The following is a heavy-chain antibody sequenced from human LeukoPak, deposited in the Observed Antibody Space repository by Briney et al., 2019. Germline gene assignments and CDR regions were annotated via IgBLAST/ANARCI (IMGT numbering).Heavy chain of an antibody. J-gene: IGHJ6*03. CDR2: IYHSGST. D-gene: IGHD3-22*01. Sequence: SETLSLTCTVSGYSISSGYYWGWIRQPPGKGLEWIGSIYHSGSTYYNPSLKSRVTISVDMSKNQFSLKLRSVTAADTAVYHCAREKTYYDSSGYSVRRYYYMDVWGKGTTVTVSS. CDR1: GYSISSGYY. V-gene: IGHV4-38-2*02. CDR3: AREKTYYDSSGYSVRRYYYMDV.